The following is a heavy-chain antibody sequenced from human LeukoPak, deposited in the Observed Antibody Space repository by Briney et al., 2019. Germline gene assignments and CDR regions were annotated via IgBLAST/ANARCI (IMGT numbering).Heavy chain of an antibody. CDR1: GFTFSTYS. CDR2: IRSKPRGGTT. D-gene: IGHD2-2*01. CDR3: TRDLSFIGYCTSTSCL. Sequence: PGGSLRLSCAASGFTFSTYSMNWVRQAPGKGLEWVGFIRSKPRGGTTEYAASVKGRFTISRDDSKSIAYLQMNSLKTEDTGVYYCTRDLSFIGYCTSTSCLWGQGTLVTVSS. J-gene: IGHJ4*02. V-gene: IGHV3-49*04.